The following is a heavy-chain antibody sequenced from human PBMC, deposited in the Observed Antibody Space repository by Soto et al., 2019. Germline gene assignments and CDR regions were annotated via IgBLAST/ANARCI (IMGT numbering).Heavy chain of an antibody. CDR3: ARAGYSYGYAY. CDR2: MYTGGST. J-gene: IGHJ4*02. CDR1: GFTFTSNY. Sequence: EVQLVESGGGLIQPGGSLRLSCAASGFTFTSNYMSWVRQAPGKGLEWVSVMYTGGSTYYADSVKGRFTLSRDSSKSTLYLQMNSLRAEDTAVYYCARAGYSYGYAYWGQGTLVTVSS. D-gene: IGHD5-18*01. V-gene: IGHV3-53*01.